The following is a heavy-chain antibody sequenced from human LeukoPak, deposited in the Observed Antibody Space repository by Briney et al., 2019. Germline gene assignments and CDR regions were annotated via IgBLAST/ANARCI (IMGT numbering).Heavy chain of an antibody. J-gene: IGHJ4*02. Sequence: EASVKVSCKASGYTFTGYYMHWVRQAPGQGLEWMGRINPNSGGTNYAQKFQGRVTMTRDTSISTAYMELSRLRSDDTAVYYCARGAAAAANTDYWGQGTLVTVSS. V-gene: IGHV1-2*06. CDR1: GYTFTGYY. D-gene: IGHD6-13*01. CDR2: INPNSGGT. CDR3: ARGAAAAANTDY.